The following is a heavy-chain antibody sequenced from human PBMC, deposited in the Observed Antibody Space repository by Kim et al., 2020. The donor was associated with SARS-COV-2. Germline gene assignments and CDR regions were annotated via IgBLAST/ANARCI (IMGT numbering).Heavy chain of an antibody. Sequence: SETLSLTCTASGGTISSYYWSWIRQPPGKGLEWIGYINYTGSADYNPSLKSRVAMSVDTSQNQLSLKLSSVTAADTAVYYCARTYSSGWKYLNAFHIWGQGAVVTVSS. CDR1: GGTISSYY. CDR3: ARTYSSGWKYLNAFHI. D-gene: IGHD6-19*01. V-gene: IGHV4-59*08. CDR2: INYTGSA. J-gene: IGHJ3*02.